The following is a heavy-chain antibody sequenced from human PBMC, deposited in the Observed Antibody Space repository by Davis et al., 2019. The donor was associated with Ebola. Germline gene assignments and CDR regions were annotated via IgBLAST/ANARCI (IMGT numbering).Heavy chain of an antibody. CDR1: GFTFSDYY. CDR3: ARDRRIAVAGTHYYYGMDV. D-gene: IGHD6-19*01. V-gene: IGHV3-11*06. Sequence: PGGSLRLSCAASGFTFSDYYMSWIRQAPGKGLEWVSYISSSSSYTNYADSVKGRFTISRDNAKNSLYLQMNSLRAEDTAVYYCARDRRIAVAGTHYYYGMDVWGQGTTVTVSS. CDR2: ISSSSSYT. J-gene: IGHJ6*02.